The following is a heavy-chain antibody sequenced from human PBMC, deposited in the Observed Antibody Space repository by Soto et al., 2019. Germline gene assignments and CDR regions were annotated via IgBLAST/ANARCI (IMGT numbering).Heavy chain of an antibody. CDR1: GGTFSSYA. V-gene: IGHV1-69*13. J-gene: IGHJ3*02. D-gene: IGHD2-21*02. CDR3: ATGLSSSAFDI. CDR2: IIPIFGTA. Sequence: ASVKVSCKASGGTFSSYAISWVRQAPGQGLEWMGGIIPIFGTANYAQKFQGRVTITADVSTDTAYMELSSLRSEDTAVYYCATGLSSSAFDIWGQGTMVTVSS.